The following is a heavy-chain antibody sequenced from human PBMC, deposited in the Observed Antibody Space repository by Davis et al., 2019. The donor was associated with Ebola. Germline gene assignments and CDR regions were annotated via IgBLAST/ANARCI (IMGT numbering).Heavy chain of an antibody. Sequence: SETLSLTCTVSGGSISSGGYYWSWIRQHPGKGLEWIGYIYYSGSTYYNPSLKSRVTISVDTSKNQFSLKLSSVTAADTAVYYCAREGPRYSSSWSGNFQHWGQGTLVTVSS. D-gene: IGHD6-13*01. CDR1: GGSISSGGYY. CDR2: IYYSGST. V-gene: IGHV4-31*03. CDR3: AREGPRYSSSWSGNFQH. J-gene: IGHJ1*01.